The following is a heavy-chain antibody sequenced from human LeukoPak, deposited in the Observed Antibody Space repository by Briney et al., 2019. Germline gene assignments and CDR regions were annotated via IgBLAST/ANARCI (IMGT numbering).Heavy chain of an antibody. Sequence: GGSLRLSCAASGFTFSSYAMSWVRQAPGKGLEWVSAISGSGGRTYDAGSVKGRFTISRDNSKNTLDLQMNSLRVEDTAVYYCAKVTMVVWYFDLWGRGTLVTVSS. CDR3: AKVTMVVWYFDL. J-gene: IGHJ2*01. D-gene: IGHD4/OR15-4a*01. V-gene: IGHV3-23*01. CDR2: ISGSGGRT. CDR1: GFTFSSYA.